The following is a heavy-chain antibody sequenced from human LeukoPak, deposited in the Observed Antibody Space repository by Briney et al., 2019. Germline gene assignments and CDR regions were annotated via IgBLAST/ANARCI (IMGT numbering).Heavy chain of an antibody. J-gene: IGHJ4*02. D-gene: IGHD2-21*02. V-gene: IGHV5-51*01. CDR2: IYPGDSDT. Sequence: GESPKISCKGSGYSFTSYWIGWVRQMPGKGLEWMGIIYPGDSDTRYSPSFQGQVTISADKSISTAYLQWSSLKASDTAMYYCARLGTYCGGDCYPDALDYWGQGTLVTVSS. CDR3: ARLGTYCGGDCYPDALDY. CDR1: GYSFTSYW.